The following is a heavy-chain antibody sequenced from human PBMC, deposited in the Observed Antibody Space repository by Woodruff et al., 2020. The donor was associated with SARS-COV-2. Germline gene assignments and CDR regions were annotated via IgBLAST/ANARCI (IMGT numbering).Heavy chain of an antibody. J-gene: IGHJ5*02. D-gene: IGHD3-16*01. Sequence: RFTISRDNSENTVYLQMNSLRPDDTAVYYCARADIMISGGENWFDPWGQGTLVTVSS. V-gene: IGHV3-64*04. CDR3: ARADIMISGGENWFDP.